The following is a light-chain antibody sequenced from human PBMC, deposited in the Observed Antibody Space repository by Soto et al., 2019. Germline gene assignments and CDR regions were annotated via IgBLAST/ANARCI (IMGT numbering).Light chain of an antibody. Sequence: DIQMTQSPSTLSASVRDRVTITCLASHSISSWLAWYRQKPGKAPNLLIYHASSLESGVPSRFSGSGSGTEFTLTISSLQPEDFATYYCQQYNIYPWTFGQGTKVDIK. CDR3: QQYNIYPWT. CDR1: HSISSW. J-gene: IGKJ1*01. V-gene: IGKV1-5*01. CDR2: HAS.